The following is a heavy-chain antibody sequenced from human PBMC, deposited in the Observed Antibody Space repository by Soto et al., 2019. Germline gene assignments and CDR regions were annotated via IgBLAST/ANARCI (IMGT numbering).Heavy chain of an antibody. CDR1: GYSFTSYC. CDR2: IYPSYSDT. J-gene: IGHJ5*02. Sequence: EESLTSSCKGSGYSFTSYCIVWVLQMPGKGLEWMGSIYPSYSDTRYSPSFQGQVTISVDKSINTAYLQWSSLKASDTAMYFCARNDICSTTMCHNWFDPWGQGTLVTVSS. D-gene: IGHD2-2*01. CDR3: ARNDICSTTMCHNWFDP. V-gene: IGHV5-51*01.